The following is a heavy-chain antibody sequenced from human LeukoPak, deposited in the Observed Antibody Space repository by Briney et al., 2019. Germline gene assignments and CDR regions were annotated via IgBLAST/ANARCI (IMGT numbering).Heavy chain of an antibody. CDR2: ISYDGNNK. J-gene: IGHJ4*02. D-gene: IGHD5-12*01. CDR1: GFTFSGYG. CDR3: AKSVASDAY. Sequence: GGSLRLSCAASGFTFSGYGMHWVRQAPGKGLEWLAVISYDGNNKYYADSVRGRFTISRDNSKNTLYLQMNSLRPEDTAVYYCAKSVASDAYWGQGTLVTVSS. V-gene: IGHV3-30*18.